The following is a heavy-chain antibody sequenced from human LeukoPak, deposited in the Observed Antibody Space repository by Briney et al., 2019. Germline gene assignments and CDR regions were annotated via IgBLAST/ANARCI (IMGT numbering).Heavy chain of an antibody. CDR2: IKHNGDEL. D-gene: IGHD3-16*01. V-gene: IGHV3-7*01. CDR1: GFTFSSYW. Sequence: GRSLRLSCAASGFTFSSYWMTWVRQAPGKGLEWVANIKHNGDELNYVDSVEDRFTISRDNAKNSLYLHMTSLRAEDTAVYYCARELRTFDSWGQGTLVTVSS. J-gene: IGHJ4*02. CDR3: ARELRTFDS.